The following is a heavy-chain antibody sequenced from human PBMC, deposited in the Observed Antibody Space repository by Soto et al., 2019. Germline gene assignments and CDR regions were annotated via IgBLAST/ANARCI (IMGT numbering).Heavy chain of an antibody. J-gene: IGHJ4*02. CDR3: ARTYDSSGYPDY. V-gene: IGHV3-30-3*01. CDR2: ISYDGSNK. Sequence: QLGGSLRLSCAASGFTFSSYAMHWVRQAPGKGLEWVAVISYDGSNKYYADSVKGRFTISRDNSKNTLYLQMNSLRAEDTAVYYCARTYDSSGYPDYWGQGTLVTVSS. CDR1: GFTFSSYA. D-gene: IGHD3-22*01.